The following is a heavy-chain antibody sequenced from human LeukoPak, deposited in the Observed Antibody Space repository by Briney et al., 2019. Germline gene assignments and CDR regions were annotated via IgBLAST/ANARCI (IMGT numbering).Heavy chain of an antibody. Sequence: SETLSLTCTVSGGSISSYYWSWIRQPAGKGLEWIGRIYTSRSTNYNPSLKSRVTISVDKSKNQFSLKLSSVTAADTAVYYCARGYGSGSYSSSYYYYMDVWGKGTTVTVSS. D-gene: IGHD3-10*01. CDR2: IYTSRST. CDR1: GGSISSYY. V-gene: IGHV4-4*07. CDR3: ARGYGSGSYSSSYYYYMDV. J-gene: IGHJ6*03.